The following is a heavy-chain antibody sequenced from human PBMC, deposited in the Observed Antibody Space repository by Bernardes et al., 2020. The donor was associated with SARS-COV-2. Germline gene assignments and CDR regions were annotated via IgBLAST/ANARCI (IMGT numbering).Heavy chain of an antibody. CDR3: ARVRDLQVVVTGPDTFFYGMDV. V-gene: IGHV1-2*02. Sequence: ASVKVSCKASGFTFSAYSLHWVRQAPGQGLEWMGSISPNSANTKYAQKFQGRVTVTRDPSISTAYMEVARLEYDDTAVYYCARVRDLQVVVTGPDTFFYGMDVWGQGTTVTVSS. J-gene: IGHJ6*02. CDR2: ISPNSANT. CDR1: GFTFSAYS. D-gene: IGHD2-21*02.